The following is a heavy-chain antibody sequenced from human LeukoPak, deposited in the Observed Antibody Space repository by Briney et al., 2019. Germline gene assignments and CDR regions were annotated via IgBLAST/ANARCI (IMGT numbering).Heavy chain of an antibody. CDR3: ARDPPQKSGIAAAIDDY. V-gene: IGHV1-46*01. CDR1: GYTFTSSG. D-gene: IGHD6-13*01. CDR2: INPSGGST. J-gene: IGHJ4*02. Sequence: ASVKVSCKASGYTFTSSGVSWVRQAPGQGLEWMGIINPSGGSTSYAQKFQGRVTMTRDTSTSTVYMELSSLRSEDTAVYYCARDPPQKSGIAAAIDDYWGQGTLVTVSS.